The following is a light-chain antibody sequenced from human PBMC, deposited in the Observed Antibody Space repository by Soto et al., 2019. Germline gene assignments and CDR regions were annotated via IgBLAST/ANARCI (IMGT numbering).Light chain of an antibody. CDR2: AVT. CDR1: SSDVGADNF. J-gene: IGLJ3*02. CDR3: SSDTASSGLV. V-gene: IGLV2-14*01. Sequence: QSALTQPPSASGSPGQSVTISCTGTSSDVGADNFVSWYQQQPGKAPKLMIYAVTNRPSGVSNRFSGSKSGNTASLTISGRQTEDVAEYSCSSDTASSGLVYGGETK.